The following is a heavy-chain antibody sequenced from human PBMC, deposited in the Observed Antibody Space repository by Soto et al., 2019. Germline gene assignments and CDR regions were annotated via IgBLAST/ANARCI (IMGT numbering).Heavy chain of an antibody. CDR1: GVTFNTFN. Sequence: GSLILSRASSGVTFNTFNMNWVRQAPGKGLEWVSSITNNDYTAYADSVKGRFTISRDNAKKSLYLQMNSLRAEDTAVYYCTLYDALFFDFWSQGALVTSPQ. J-gene: IGHJ4*02. D-gene: IGHD2-8*01. V-gene: IGHV3-21*01. CDR2: ITNNDYT. CDR3: TLYDALFFDF.